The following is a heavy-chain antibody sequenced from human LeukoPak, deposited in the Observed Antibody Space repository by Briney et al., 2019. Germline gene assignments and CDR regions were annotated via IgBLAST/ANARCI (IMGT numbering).Heavy chain of an antibody. J-gene: IGHJ4*02. V-gene: IGHV4-39*01. CDR3: QSRYLEWLLEY. CDR1: GGSISDSNYY. Sequence: PSETLSLTCTVSGGSISDSNYYWGWIRQPPGRGLEWIGNIYYSGSAYYSPSLKSRVTISVDTSKNQFSLRLSSVTAADTAVYYCQSRYLEWLLEYWGQGTLVTVSS. D-gene: IGHD3-3*01. CDR2: IYYSGSA.